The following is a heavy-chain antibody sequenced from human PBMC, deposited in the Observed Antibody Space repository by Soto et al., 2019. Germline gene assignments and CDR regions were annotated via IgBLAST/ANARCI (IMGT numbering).Heavy chain of an antibody. D-gene: IGHD1-26*01. CDR2: IWYDGSNK. Sequence: QVQLVESGGGVVQPGRSLRLSCAASGFTFSSYGMHWVRQAPGKGLEWVAVIWYDGSNKYYADSVKGRFTISRDNSKNTLYLQMNSLRAEDTAVYYCARNRNGRNFDYWGQGTLVTVSS. J-gene: IGHJ4*02. CDR3: ARNRNGRNFDY. CDR1: GFTFSSYG. V-gene: IGHV3-33*01.